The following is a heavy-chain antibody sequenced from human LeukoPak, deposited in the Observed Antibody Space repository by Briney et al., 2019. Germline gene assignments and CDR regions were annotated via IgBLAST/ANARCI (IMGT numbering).Heavy chain of an antibody. Sequence: ASVKVSCKASGCTFTSYGISWVRQAPGQGLEWMGWISGYNGNTNYAQKLQGRVTLTTDTSTSTAYMELWSLRSDDTAVYYCARDPSIAAASLYNYYGMDVWGQGTTVTVS. J-gene: IGHJ6*02. CDR2: ISGYNGNT. CDR1: GCTFTSYG. V-gene: IGHV1-18*01. CDR3: ARDPSIAAASLYNYYGMDV. D-gene: IGHD6-13*01.